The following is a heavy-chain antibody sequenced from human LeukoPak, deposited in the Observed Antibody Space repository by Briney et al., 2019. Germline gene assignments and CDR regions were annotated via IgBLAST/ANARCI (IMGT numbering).Heavy chain of an antibody. CDR1: GDSISTDFHT. V-gene: IGHV4-39*01. CDR3: ARRSVWGSYRYKGWYDP. CDR2: IYYRGVT. D-gene: IGHD3-16*02. J-gene: IGHJ5*02. Sequence: SETLSLTCTVSGDSISTDFHTWGWIRQPPGKGLEWIGNIYYRGVTYYNPSLKSRVTIPLDTSNNQFSLMLSSVTAADTALYFCARRSVWGSYRYKGWYDPWGQGILVTVTP.